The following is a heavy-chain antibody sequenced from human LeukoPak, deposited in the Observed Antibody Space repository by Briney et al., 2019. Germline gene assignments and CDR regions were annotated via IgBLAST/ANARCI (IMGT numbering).Heavy chain of an antibody. J-gene: IGHJ5*02. D-gene: IGHD1-7*01. Sequence: ASVKVSCKASGYTFTSYGISWVRQAPGQGLEWMGWISAYNGNTNYAQKLQGRVTMTTDTSTSTAYMELRSLRSDDTAVYYCAREGAQELLEQYNWFDPWGQGTLVTVSS. CDR2: ISAYNGNT. CDR3: AREGAQELLEQYNWFDP. CDR1: GYTFTSYG. V-gene: IGHV1-18*01.